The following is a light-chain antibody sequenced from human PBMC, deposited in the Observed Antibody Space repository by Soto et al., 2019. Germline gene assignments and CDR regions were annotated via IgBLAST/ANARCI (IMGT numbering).Light chain of an antibody. V-gene: IGKV3-11*01. Sequence: EIVLTQFPATLSLSPGDGATLSCRASQSVSSYLAWYQQKRGQAPRLLIYDSSNRVTGIPARFSGSGSGTDFSLIISSLEPEDFAVYYCQQRSSWPLTFGGGTKVEIK. CDR3: QQRSSWPLT. CDR2: DSS. J-gene: IGKJ4*01. CDR1: QSVSSY.